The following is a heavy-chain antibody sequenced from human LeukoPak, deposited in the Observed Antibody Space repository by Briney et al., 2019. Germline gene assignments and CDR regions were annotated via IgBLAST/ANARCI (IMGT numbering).Heavy chain of an antibody. CDR1: GFTFSSYS. CDR2: ISSSSSYI. CDR3: ARSEYSYGYFDY. D-gene: IGHD5-18*01. Sequence: GGSLRLSCAASGFTFSSYSMNWVRQAPGKGLEWVSSISSSSSYIYYADSVKGRFTISRDNAKNSLYLQMNSLRAEDTAVYYCARSEYSYGYFDYWGQGTLVTVSS. V-gene: IGHV3-21*01. J-gene: IGHJ4*02.